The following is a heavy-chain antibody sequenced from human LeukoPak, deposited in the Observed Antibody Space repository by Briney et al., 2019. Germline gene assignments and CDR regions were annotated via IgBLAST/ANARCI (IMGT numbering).Heavy chain of an antibody. CDR1: GFTFSSYD. D-gene: IGHD5-18*01. V-gene: IGHV3-23*01. CDR3: AKRLPFYYDY. Sequence: PGGSLRLSCAASGFTFSSYDMSWVRQAPGKGLEWVSAISGSGGITYYPDSEKGRFTVSRDNSKNTLYLQMNSRRAEDTAIYYCAKRLPFYYDYWGQGILVTVSS. CDR2: ISGSGGIT. J-gene: IGHJ4*02.